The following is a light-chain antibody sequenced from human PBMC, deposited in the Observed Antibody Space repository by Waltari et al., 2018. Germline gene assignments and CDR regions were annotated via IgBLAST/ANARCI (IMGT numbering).Light chain of an antibody. V-gene: IGLV2-8*01. Sequence: QSALTQPPSASGSPGQSVTISCTGTSSDVGGFNYVSWYQQHPGKAPKLLITDVTKRPSGVPNRFSCSKAGNTASLTVSWLQAEDEADYFCLSYAGSNGYGFGSGTRVTVL. J-gene: IGLJ1*01. CDR3: LSYAGSNGYG. CDR1: SSDVGGFNY. CDR2: DVT.